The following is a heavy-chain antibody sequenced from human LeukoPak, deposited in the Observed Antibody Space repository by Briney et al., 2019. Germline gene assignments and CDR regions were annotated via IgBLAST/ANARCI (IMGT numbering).Heavy chain of an antibody. CDR2: LSGDGSDT. CDR3: TKGGHGDY. V-gene: IGHV3-23*01. J-gene: IGHJ4*02. CDR1: GFPFSTFP. Sequence: RSGGSLRLSCQASGFPFSTFPMSWVRQAPGKGLEWVSTLSGDGSDTYYADSVKGRFTISRDTSKNTLFLQMNSLRADDTAIYYCTKGGHGDYWGQETMVTVSS. D-gene: IGHD2-21*02.